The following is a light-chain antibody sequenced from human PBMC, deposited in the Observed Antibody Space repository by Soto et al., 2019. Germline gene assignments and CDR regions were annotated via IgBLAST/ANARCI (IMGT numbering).Light chain of an antibody. J-gene: IGLJ3*02. Sequence: QSALTQPASLSGSPGQSITISCTGTSSDIGAYDYVSWFQQHPGKAPKLMISEVNNRPSGVSNRFSGSKSGTSASLAISGLRSEDEADYYCTAWDDSLSGWMFGGGTKLTVL. CDR3: TAWDDSLSGWM. CDR2: EVN. V-gene: IGLV2-14*01. CDR1: SSDIGAYDY.